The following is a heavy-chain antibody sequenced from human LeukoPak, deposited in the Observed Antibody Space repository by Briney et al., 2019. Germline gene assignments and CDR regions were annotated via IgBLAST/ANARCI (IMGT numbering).Heavy chain of an antibody. J-gene: IGHJ4*02. D-gene: IGHD6-19*01. CDR1: GFTFSSFW. CDR2: IKQDGSEK. CDR3: AGGSGWIFDS. V-gene: IGHV3-7*01. Sequence: GGSLRLSCAASGFTFSSFWMSWARRAPGKGLEWVANIKQDGSEKNYVDSVKGRFTISRDNAKNSLYLQMNSLRAEDTAVYYCAGGSGWIFDSWGQGTLVTVSS.